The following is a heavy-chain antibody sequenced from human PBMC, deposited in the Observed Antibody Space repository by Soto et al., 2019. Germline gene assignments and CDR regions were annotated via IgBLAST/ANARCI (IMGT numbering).Heavy chain of an antibody. CDR3: ATRSLPNSGRFDY. Sequence: EVQLLESGGGLVQPGGSLRLSCAASGFTFSSYAMSWVRQAPGKGLEWVSTVTYSGSNTYYADSVKGRFTISRDNSKNTLYLQMNSLRAEDTAVYFCATRSLPNSGRFDYWGQGTLVTVSS. CDR2: VTYSGSNT. D-gene: IGHD1-1*01. V-gene: IGHV3-23*01. J-gene: IGHJ4*02. CDR1: GFTFSSYA.